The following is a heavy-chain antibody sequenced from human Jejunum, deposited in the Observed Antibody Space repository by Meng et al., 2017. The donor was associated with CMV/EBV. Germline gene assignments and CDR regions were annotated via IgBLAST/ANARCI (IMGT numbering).Heavy chain of an antibody. CDR3: AKAPSGGWNYFFYFDI. CDR2: ISWNSGNA. Sequence: TFSSYNMNWVRQVPGKGLEWVSGISWNSGNAGYADSVKGRFTISRDNAKNSLYLEMNSLRPDDTALYYCAKAPSGGWNYFFYFDIWGQGTRVTVSS. J-gene: IGHJ4*02. D-gene: IGHD1-7*01. V-gene: IGHV3-9*01. CDR1: TFSSYN.